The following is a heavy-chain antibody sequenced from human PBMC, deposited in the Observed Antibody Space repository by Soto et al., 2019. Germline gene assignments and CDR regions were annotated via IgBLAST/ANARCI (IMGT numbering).Heavy chain of an antibody. Sequence: PSETLSLTCAVTGDSVTSRHWWTWVRQPPGKGLQWIGETFRSGTTNYNPSLNGRVTIFLDKSRNQVSLTLTSVTAADTAMYYRASHYVPRGYSSFDEWGQVTMVTVS. V-gene: IGHV4-4*02. D-gene: IGHD5-12*01. J-gene: IGHJ3*01. CDR1: GDSVTSRHW. CDR3: ASHYVPRGYSSFDE. CDR2: TFRSGTT.